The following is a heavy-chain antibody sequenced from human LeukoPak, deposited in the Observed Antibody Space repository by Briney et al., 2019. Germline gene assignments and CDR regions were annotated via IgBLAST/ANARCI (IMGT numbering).Heavy chain of an antibody. CDR3: AREAPMVRAQAFDI. CDR2: IYYSGST. D-gene: IGHD3-10*01. Sequence: PSETLSLTCTVSGGSISSGDYYWSWIRQPPGKGLEWIGYIYYSGSTYYNPSLKSRVTISVDTSKNQFSLKLSSVTAADTAVYYCAREAPMVRAQAFDIWGQGTMVTVSS. CDR1: GGSISSGDYY. V-gene: IGHV4-30-4*01. J-gene: IGHJ3*02.